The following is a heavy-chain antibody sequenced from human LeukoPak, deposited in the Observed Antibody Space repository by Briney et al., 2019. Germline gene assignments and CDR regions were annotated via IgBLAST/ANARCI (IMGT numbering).Heavy chain of an antibody. J-gene: IGHJ5*02. CDR3: GRLKWFGELLWIWFDP. CDR2: IYYSRST. CDR1: GGSISSSSYY. Sequence: PSETLSLTCTVSGGSISSSSYYWRWIRQPPGKGLERIGRIYYSRSTYYNPSLKSRVTITVDTSKNQFSLKLRSVTAADTAVYYCGRLKWFGELLWIWFDPWRQGTLVTVSS. D-gene: IGHD3-10*01. V-gene: IGHV4-39*01.